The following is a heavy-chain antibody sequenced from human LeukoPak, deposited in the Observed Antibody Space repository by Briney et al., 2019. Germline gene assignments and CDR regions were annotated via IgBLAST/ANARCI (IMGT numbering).Heavy chain of an antibody. CDR2: ISGSGDST. D-gene: IGHD2-2*01. CDR3: AKDHCSSTSCYETPPPHFDY. J-gene: IGHJ4*02. CDR1: GFTFSSYA. Sequence: PGGSLRLSCAASGFTFSSYAMSWVRQAPGKGLEWVSAISGSGDSTYYADSVKGRFTISRDNSKNTLYLQMNSLRAEDTAVYYCAKDHCSSTSCYETPPPHFDYWGQGTLVTVSS. V-gene: IGHV3-23*01.